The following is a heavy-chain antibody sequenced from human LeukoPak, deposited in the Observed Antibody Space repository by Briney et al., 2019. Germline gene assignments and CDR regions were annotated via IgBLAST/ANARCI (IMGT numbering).Heavy chain of an antibody. CDR1: GFTFNTYW. V-gene: IGHV3-7*01. Sequence: GGSLRLSCAASGFTFNTYWMSWVRQAPGKGLEWVAHINQDGNEKYSVDSVKGRFTISRDNAKSSLYLQMNSLRADDTAVYYCARDRALYDSRRGYYYTEDDYWGQGTLVTVSS. J-gene: IGHJ4*02. CDR2: INQDGNEK. D-gene: IGHD3-22*01. CDR3: ARDRALYDSRRGYYYTEDDY.